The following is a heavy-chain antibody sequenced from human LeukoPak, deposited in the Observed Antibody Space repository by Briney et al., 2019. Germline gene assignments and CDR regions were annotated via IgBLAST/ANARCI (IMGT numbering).Heavy chain of an antibody. CDR1: GFIFSTYG. J-gene: IGHJ4*02. Sequence: PGGSLRLFCAASGFIFSTYGMHWVRQAPGKGLEWVAFIRNDGSDKYYAVSVKGRFTISRDNSKNTLYLQMNSLRAEDTALYYCAKDRAFGQFLWGNDYWGQGTLVTVSS. CDR3: AKDRAFGQFLWGNDY. D-gene: IGHD3-10*01. CDR2: IRNDGSDK. V-gene: IGHV3-30*02.